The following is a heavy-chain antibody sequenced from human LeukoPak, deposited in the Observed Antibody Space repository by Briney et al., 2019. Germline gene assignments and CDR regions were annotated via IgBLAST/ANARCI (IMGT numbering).Heavy chain of an antibody. Sequence: SQTLSLTCTVSGGSISSGSYYWSWIRQPAGKGLEWIGRIYTSGSTNYNPSLKGRVTISVDTSKNQFSLKLSSVTAADTAVYYCARADGGNEYYYYYYMDVWGKGTTVTVSS. CDR2: IYTSGST. CDR1: GGSISSGSYY. CDR3: ARADGGNEYYYYYYMDV. J-gene: IGHJ6*03. V-gene: IGHV4-61*02. D-gene: IGHD4-23*01.